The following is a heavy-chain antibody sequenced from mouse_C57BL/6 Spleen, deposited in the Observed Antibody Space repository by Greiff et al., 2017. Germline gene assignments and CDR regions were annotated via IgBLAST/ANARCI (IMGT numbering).Heavy chain of an antibody. CDR1: GFTFSDYG. CDR3: ARRTAQARDYAMDY. J-gene: IGHJ4*01. CDR2: ISSGSSTI. D-gene: IGHD3-2*02. Sequence: EVQGVESGGGLVKPGGSLKLSCAASGFTFSDYGMHWVRQAPEKGLEWVAYISSGSSTIYYADTVKGRFTISRDNAKNTLFPQMTSLRSEDTAMYYCARRTAQARDYAMDYWGQGTSVTVSS. V-gene: IGHV5-17*01.